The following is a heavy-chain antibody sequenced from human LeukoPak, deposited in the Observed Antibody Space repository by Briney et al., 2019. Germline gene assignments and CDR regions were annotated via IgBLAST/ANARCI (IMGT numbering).Heavy chain of an antibody. V-gene: IGHV1-69*06. J-gene: IGHJ4*02. D-gene: IGHD4-23*01. CDR1: GGTFSSYA. CDR3: ARGIDYGGKSDY. CDR2: IIPIFGTA. Sequence: SVKVSCKASGGTFSSYAISWVRQAPGQGLEWMGGIIPIFGTANYAQKFQGRVTITADKSTSTAYMELSSLRSEDTAVYYCARGIDYGGKSDYWGQGTLVSVSS.